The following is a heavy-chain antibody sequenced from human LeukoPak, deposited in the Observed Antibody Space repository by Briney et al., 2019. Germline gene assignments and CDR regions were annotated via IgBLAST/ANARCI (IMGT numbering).Heavy chain of an antibody. CDR3: AKDRETTASGTFDY. Sequence: PGGSLRLSCAASGFTFSNYGMHCVRPAPGKGLEWVAGISEDGINKYYADSVKARFTISRDNSNNTLFLQMNNLRADDTAVYYCAKDRETTASGTFDYWGQGALVTVSS. J-gene: IGHJ4*02. V-gene: IGHV3-30*18. CDR2: ISEDGINK. D-gene: IGHD6-13*01. CDR1: GFTFSNYG.